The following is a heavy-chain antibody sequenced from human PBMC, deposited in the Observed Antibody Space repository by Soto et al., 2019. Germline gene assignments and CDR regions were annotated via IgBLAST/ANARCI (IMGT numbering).Heavy chain of an antibody. V-gene: IGHV1-2*04. D-gene: IGHD3-22*01. CDR1: GYTFTGYY. CDR2: INPNSGGT. Sequence: ASVKVSCKASGYTFTGYYMHWVRQAPGQGLEWMGWINPNSGGTNYAQKFQGWVTMTRDTSISTAYMELSRLRSDDTAVYYCARGDDSSGYYYYYYGMDVWGQGTTVTVSS. J-gene: IGHJ6*02. CDR3: ARGDDSSGYYYYYYGMDV.